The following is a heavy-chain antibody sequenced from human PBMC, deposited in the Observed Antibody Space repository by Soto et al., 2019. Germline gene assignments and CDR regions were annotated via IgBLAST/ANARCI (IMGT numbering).Heavy chain of an antibody. Sequence: QVQLVESGGGVVQPGRSLRLSCAASGFIFSNYGMHWARQAPGKGLEWVAVISYDGSNKYYADSVKGRFTISRDNSKNTLFLQMNSLSAEDSAVYYCAKDSCSSTTCYQYYFGMDVWGQGTTVTVSS. CDR3: AKDSCSSTTCYQYYFGMDV. V-gene: IGHV3-30*18. CDR1: GFIFSNYG. CDR2: ISYDGSNK. D-gene: IGHD2-2*01. J-gene: IGHJ6*02.